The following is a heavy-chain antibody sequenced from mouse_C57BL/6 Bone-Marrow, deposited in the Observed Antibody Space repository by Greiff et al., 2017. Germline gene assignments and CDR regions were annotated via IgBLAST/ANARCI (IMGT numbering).Heavy chain of an antibody. J-gene: IGHJ2*01. CDR3: ALGDYRNY. Sequence: EVQLQESGPVLVKPGASVKMSCKASGYTFTDYYMNWVKQSHGKSLEWIGVINPYNGGTSYNPKFKGKATLTVDKSSSTAYMELNSLTSEDSAVYYCALGDYRNYWGQGTTLTVSS. V-gene: IGHV1-19*01. D-gene: IGHD3-3*01. CDR1: GYTFTDYY. CDR2: INPYNGGT.